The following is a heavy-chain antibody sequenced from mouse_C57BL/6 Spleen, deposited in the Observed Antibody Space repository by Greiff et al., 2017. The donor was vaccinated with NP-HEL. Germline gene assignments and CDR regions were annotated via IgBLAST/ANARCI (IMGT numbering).Heavy chain of an antibody. CDR1: GYTFTSYW. V-gene: IGHV1-69*01. Sequence: VQLQQPGAELVMPGASVKLSCKASGYTFTSYWMHWVKQRPGQGLEWIGEIDPSDSYTNYNQKFKGKSTLTVDKSSSTAYMQLSSLTSEDSAVYYCARNDYYYGSSLDYWGQGTTLTVSS. CDR2: IDPSDSYT. CDR3: ARNDYYYGSSLDY. D-gene: IGHD1-1*01. J-gene: IGHJ2*01.